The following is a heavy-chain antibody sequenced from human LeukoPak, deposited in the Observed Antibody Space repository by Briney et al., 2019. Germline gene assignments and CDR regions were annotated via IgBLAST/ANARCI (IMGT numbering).Heavy chain of an antibody. CDR2: IHIGNST. V-gene: IGHV3-66*01. J-gene: IGHJ4*02. D-gene: IGHD3/OR15-3a*01. CDR3: AADWPLDY. CDR1: GFTVSSND. Sequence: GGSLRLSCAASGFTVSSNDMSWVRQAPGKGLEWVSIIHIGNSTYYADSVKGRFTISRDNSKNTLYLQMNSLRAEDTAVYYYAADWPLDYWGQGTLVTVSS.